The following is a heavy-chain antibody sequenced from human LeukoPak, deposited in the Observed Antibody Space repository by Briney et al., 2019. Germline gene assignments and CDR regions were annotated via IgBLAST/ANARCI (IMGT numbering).Heavy chain of an antibody. D-gene: IGHD3-3*01. V-gene: IGHV4-61*08. J-gene: IGHJ4*02. CDR1: GGSISCGDYY. CDR2: IYYSGST. CDR3: AGSTILFGVAHSDSDY. Sequence: SQTLSLTCTVSGGSISCGDYYWSWIRQPPGKGLEWIGYIYYSGSTNYNPSLKSRVTISVDTSKNQFSLKLSSVTAADTAVYYCAGSTILFGVAHSDSDYWGQGTLVTVSS.